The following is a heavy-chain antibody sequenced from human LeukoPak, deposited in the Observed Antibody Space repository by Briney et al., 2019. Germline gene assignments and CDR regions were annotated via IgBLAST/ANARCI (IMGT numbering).Heavy chain of an antibody. CDR3: ASGRFIAVAGPYYFDY. J-gene: IGHJ4*02. Sequence: PSETLSLTCAVYGGSFSGYYWSWIRQPPGKGLEWIGEINHSGSTNYNPSLKSRVTISVDTSKNQFSLKLSSVTAADTAVYYCASGRFIAVAGPYYFDYWGQGTLVTVSS. V-gene: IGHV4-34*01. CDR2: INHSGST. CDR1: GGSFSGYY. D-gene: IGHD6-19*01.